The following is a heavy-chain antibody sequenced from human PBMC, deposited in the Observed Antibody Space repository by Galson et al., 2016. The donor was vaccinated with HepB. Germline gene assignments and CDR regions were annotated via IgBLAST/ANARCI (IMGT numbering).Heavy chain of an antibody. V-gene: IGHV2-70*01. Sequence: PALVKPTQTLTLTCTFSGFSFTTSGMCVSWIRQPPGKALEWLAFINWDDEKYYSTSLKTRLTISKDTTKNQVVLKMTNMDPADTATYYRVRIRMGVVGTIFDYWGQGTLVTVSS. CDR2: INWDDEK. D-gene: IGHD6-13*01. J-gene: IGHJ4*02. CDR3: VRIRMGVVGTIFDY. CDR1: GFSFTTSGMC.